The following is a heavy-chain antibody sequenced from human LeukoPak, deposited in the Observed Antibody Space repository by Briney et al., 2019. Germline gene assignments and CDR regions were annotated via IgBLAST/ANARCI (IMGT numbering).Heavy chain of an antibody. J-gene: IGHJ4*02. D-gene: IGHD3-10*01. CDR1: GGSISSSSYY. V-gene: IGHV4-39*01. CDR3: ATSGSYYRAPDY. Sequence: SETLSLTCTVSGGSISSSSYYWGWIRQPPGKGLEWVGTIHYSGITYYNPSLKSRVTMSVDTSKNQFSLRLSSVTAADTAVYYCATSGSYYRAPDYWGQGTLVTVSS. CDR2: IHYSGIT.